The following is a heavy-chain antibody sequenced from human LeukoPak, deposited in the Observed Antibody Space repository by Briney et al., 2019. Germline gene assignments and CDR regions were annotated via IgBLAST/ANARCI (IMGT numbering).Heavy chain of an antibody. J-gene: IGHJ4*02. CDR1: GFTFSICA. Sequence: GGSLRLSCAASGFTFSICAMRWVRQAPGKGLEWVSVISDGGGRTYYADSVKGRFTISRDNSKSTLYLQMNSLRAEDTAVYYCAKHGEAFCDSKTDYWGQGTLVTVSS. CDR2: ISDGGGRT. V-gene: IGHV3-23*01. CDR3: AKHGEAFCDSKTDY. D-gene: IGHD3-10*01.